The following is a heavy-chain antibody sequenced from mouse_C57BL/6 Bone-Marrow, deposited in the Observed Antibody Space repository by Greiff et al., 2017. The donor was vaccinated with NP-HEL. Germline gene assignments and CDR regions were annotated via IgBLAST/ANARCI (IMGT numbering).Heavy chain of an antibody. CDR2: IYPNNGGT. CDR3: AREFYYGYPYFDY. Sequence: EVKLVESGPELVKPGASVKISCKASGYTFTGYYMNWVKQSHGKSLEWIGDIYPNNGGTSYNQKFKGKATLTVDKSSSTAYMELRSLTSEDSAVYYCAREFYYGYPYFDYWGQGTTLTVSS. D-gene: IGHD2-2*01. J-gene: IGHJ2*01. CDR1: GYTFTGYY. V-gene: IGHV1-26*01.